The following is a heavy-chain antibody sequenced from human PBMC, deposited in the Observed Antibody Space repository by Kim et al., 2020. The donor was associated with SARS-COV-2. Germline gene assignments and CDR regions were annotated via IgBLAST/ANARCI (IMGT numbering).Heavy chain of an antibody. D-gene: IGHD2-15*01. CDR3: ARKDCSGGSCAFDP. V-gene: IGHV3-74*01. J-gene: IGHJ5*02. CDR1: GFTFSSYW. CDR2: INGDGSDT. Sequence: GGSLRLSRAASGFTFSSYWMHWVRQVPGKGLMWVSRINGDGSDTAYADSVKGRFTISRDNAKNTLYLQMNSLRAEDTAVYYCARKDCSGGSCAFDPWGQGTLVTVSS.